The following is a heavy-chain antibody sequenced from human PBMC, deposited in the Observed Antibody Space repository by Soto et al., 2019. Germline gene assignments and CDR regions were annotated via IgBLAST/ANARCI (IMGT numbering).Heavy chain of an antibody. CDR1: GYRFSDYY. D-gene: IGHD6-19*01. J-gene: IGHJ5*02. V-gene: IGHV1-2*02. Sequence: ASVKVSCKASGYRFSDYYLHWVRQAPGQGLEWMAWINPVSGGTNYAQKFQGRVTMTGDTSTSTVYLELTGLRHDDTAVYYCASDGRTPRFGWKLEHWFDLWGQGTLVTVSS. CDR3: ASDGRTPRFGWKLEHWFDL. CDR2: INPVSGGT.